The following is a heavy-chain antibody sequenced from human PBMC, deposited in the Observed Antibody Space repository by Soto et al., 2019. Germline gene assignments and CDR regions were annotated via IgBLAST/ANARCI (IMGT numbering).Heavy chain of an antibody. Sequence: PSETLSLTCTVSGGSISSGDYYWSWIRQPPGKGLEWIGYIYYSGSTYYNPSLKSRVTISVDTSKNQFSLKLSSVTAADTAVYYCARAVGITGTTVDYWGQGTLLTVSS. J-gene: IGHJ4*02. V-gene: IGHV4-30-4*01. CDR3: ARAVGITGTTVDY. CDR1: GGSISSGDYY. CDR2: IYYSGST. D-gene: IGHD1-7*01.